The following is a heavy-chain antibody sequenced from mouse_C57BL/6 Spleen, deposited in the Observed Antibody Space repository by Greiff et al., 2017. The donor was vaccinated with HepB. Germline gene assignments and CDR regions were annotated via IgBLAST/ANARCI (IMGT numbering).Heavy chain of an antibody. J-gene: IGHJ2*01. Sequence: VQLQQSGAELVRPGASVTLSCKASGYTFTDYEMHWVKQTPVHGLEWIGAIDPETGGTAYNQKFKGKAILTADKSSSTAYMELRSLTPEDSAVYYCTSTAYYSNYDYFDYWGQGTTPTVSS. V-gene: IGHV1-15*01. CDR2: IDPETGGT. CDR3: TSTAYYSNYDYFDY. D-gene: IGHD2-5*01. CDR1: GYTFTDYE.